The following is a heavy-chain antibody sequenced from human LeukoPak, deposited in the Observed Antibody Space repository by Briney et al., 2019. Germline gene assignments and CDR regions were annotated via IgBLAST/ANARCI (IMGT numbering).Heavy chain of an antibody. V-gene: IGHV1-69*13. CDR3: ATPNGPDYYDSSGYYYYGMDV. J-gene: IGHJ6*02. CDR2: IIPIFGTA. D-gene: IGHD3-22*01. CDR1: GGTFSSYA. Sequence: ASVKVSCKASGGTFSSYAISWVRQTPGQGLEWMGGIIPIFGTANYAQKFQGRVTITADESTSTAYMEQSSLRSEDTAVYYCATPNGPDYYDSSGYYYYGMDVWGQGTTVTVSS.